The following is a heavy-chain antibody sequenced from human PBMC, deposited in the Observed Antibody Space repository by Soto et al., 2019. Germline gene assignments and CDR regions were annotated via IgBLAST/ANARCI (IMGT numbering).Heavy chain of an antibody. CDR2: INHSGST. J-gene: IGHJ6*04. CDR1: GGSFSDYF. CDR3: AGREFASSSFHYYYYAVDV. V-gene: IGHV4-34*01. Sequence: SETLSLTCAVYGGSFSDYFWTWIRQPPGKGLEWIGEINHSGSTNFNPSLKSRVAISADTSRNQFSLRVTSVTAADTAVYYCAGREFASSSFHYYYYAVDVWGKGTTVTVSS. D-gene: IGHD6-6*01.